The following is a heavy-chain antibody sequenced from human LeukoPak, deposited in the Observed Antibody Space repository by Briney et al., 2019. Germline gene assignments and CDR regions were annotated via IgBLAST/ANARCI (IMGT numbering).Heavy chain of an antibody. CDR2: ISAYNGNT. V-gene: IGHV1-18*01. CDR3: ARVDPLRSDSNFDY. Sequence: ASVKVSCKASGYTFTSYGISWVRQAPGQGLEWMGWISAYNGNTNYAQRLQGRVTTTTDTSTSTAYMELRSLRSDDTAAYYCARVDPLRSDSNFDYWGQGTLVTVSS. J-gene: IGHJ4*02. D-gene: IGHD5-12*01. CDR1: GYTFTSYG.